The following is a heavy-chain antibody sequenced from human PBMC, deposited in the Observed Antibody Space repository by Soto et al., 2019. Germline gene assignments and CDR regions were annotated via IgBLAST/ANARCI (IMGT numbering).Heavy chain of an antibody. D-gene: IGHD3-10*01. J-gene: IGHJ4*02. CDR1: GGTFNTYA. V-gene: IGHV1-69*19. Sequence: QVQLVQSGAEMKKPGSSVKVSCQSSGGTFNTYAMNWVRQAPGQGPEWMGDISPMFGAANYAPKFQVRVTITADDATGTSYMQLRSLTSEDAALYFCAREVQVHTPAFVYWGQGTLVTVSS. CDR3: AREVQVHTPAFVY. CDR2: ISPMFGAA.